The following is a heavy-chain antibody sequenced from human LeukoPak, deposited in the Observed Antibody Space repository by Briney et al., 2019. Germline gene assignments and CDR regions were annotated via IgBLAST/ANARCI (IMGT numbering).Heavy chain of an antibody. CDR3: ARARGTVGHFDY. V-gene: IGHV1-69*05. Sequence: ASVKVSCKASGGTFSSYAISWVRQAPGQGLEWMGGIIPIFGTANYAQKFQGRVTITTDESTSTAYMELSSLRSEDTAVYYCARARGTVGHFDYWGQGTLVTVSS. CDR1: GGTFSSYA. D-gene: IGHD1-26*01. CDR2: IIPIFGTA. J-gene: IGHJ4*02.